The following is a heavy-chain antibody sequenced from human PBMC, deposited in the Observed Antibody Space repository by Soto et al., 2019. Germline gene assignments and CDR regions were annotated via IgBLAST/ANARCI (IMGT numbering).Heavy chain of an antibody. CDR1: GFTFSSYA. CDR3: AKSDAGAGVNDF. J-gene: IGHJ4*02. CDR2: ISGSGGST. Sequence: EVQLLESGGGLVQPGGSLRLSCAASGFTFSSYAMSWVRQAPGKGLEWVSAISGSGGSTYYTDSVKGRFTISRDNSKSTLFLQMNSLRTDDTAVYYCAKSDAGAGVNDFWGQGTLVTVSS. D-gene: IGHD1-26*01. V-gene: IGHV3-23*01.